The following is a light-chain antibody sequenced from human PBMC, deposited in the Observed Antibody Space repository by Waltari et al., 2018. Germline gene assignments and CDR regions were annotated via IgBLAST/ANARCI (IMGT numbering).Light chain of an antibody. J-gene: IGKJ2*03. CDR1: QSLLHRNGNTY. Sequence: DIVMTQTPLSLPVTPGEPASISCRSSQSLLHRNGNTYLHWYLQKPGQSPRRLIYKVTNRESGVPDRFSGSASGTDFTLKISRVEPEDVGVYYCMQSTGDPYSFGQGTKVEIK. CDR3: MQSTGDPYS. CDR2: KVT. V-gene: IGKV2D-29*02.